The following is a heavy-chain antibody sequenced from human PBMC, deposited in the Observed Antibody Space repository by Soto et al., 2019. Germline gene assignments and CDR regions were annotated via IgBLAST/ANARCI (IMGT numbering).Heavy chain of an antibody. D-gene: IGHD1-26*01. CDR3: ARGSTGARLGY. J-gene: IGHJ4*02. CDR1: GGSFSGYF. Sequence: SETLSLTCAVYGGSFSGYFWTWIRQPPGKGLEWIGEINHSGSTYYNPSLKSRVTISVDTSKNQFSLKLSSVTAADTAVYYCARGSTGARLGYWGQGTLVTVS. CDR2: INHSGST. V-gene: IGHV4-34*01.